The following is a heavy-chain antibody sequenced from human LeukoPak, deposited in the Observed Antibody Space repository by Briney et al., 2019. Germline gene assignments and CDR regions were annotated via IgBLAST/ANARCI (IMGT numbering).Heavy chain of an antibody. J-gene: IGHJ5*02. CDR2: IYYSGST. D-gene: IGHD3-10*01. V-gene: IGHV4-39*07. CDR3: ARTVRGASNWFDP. Sequence: PSETLSLTCTVSGGSISSSSYYWGWIRQPPGKGLEWIGSIYYSGSTYYNPSLKSRVTISVDTSKNQFSLKLSSVTAADTAVYYCARTVRGASNWFDPWGQGTLVTVSS. CDR1: GGSISSSSYY.